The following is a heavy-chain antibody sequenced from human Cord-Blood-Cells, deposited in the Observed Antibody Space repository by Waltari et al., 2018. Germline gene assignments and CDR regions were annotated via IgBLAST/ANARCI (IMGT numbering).Heavy chain of an antibody. CDR2: ISGSGGST. V-gene: IGHV3-23*01. J-gene: IGHJ3*02. D-gene: IGHD7-27*01. CDR3: AKGRTLTGDAFDI. Sequence: EVQLLESGGGLVQPGGSLRLPCAASGFTFSSYSMSWVRQAPGKGLEWVSAISGSGGSTYYADSVKGRFTISRDNSKNTLYLQMNSLRAEDTAVYYCAKGRTLTGDAFDIWGQGTMVTVSS. CDR1: GFTFSSYS.